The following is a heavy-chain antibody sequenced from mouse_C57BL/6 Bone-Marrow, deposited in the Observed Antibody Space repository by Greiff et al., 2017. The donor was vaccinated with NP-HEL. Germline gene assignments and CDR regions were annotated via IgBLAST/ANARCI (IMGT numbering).Heavy chain of an antibody. CDR3: ASPLTGLDY. CDR2: ISDGGSYT. J-gene: IGHJ2*01. D-gene: IGHD4-1*01. V-gene: IGHV5-4*03. CDR1: GFTFSSYA. Sequence: DVKLVESGGGLVKPGGSLKLSCAASGFTFSSYAMSWVRQTPEKRLEWVATISDGGSYTYYPDNVKGRFTISRDNAKNNLYLQMSHLKSEDTAMYYCASPLTGLDYWGQGTTLTVSS.